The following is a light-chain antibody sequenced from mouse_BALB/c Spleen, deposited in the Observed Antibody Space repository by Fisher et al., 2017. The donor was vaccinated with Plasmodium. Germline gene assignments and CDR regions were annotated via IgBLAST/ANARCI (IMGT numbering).Light chain of an antibody. CDR3: SQSIHVPWT. CDR1: QSLVYSNGDTY. J-gene: IGKJ1*01. Sequence: DIVLTQTTLSLPVSLGDQASISCSSSQSLVYSNGDTYLHWYLQKPGQSPKLLIYKVSNRFSGVPDRFSGSGSGTDFTLKISRVEAEDLGVYVCSQSIHVPWTFGGGAKLEIK. CDR2: KVS. V-gene: IGKV1-110*01.